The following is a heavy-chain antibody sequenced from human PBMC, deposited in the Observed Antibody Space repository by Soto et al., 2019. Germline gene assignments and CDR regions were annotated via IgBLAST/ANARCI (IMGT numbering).Heavy chain of an antibody. V-gene: IGHV3-30*18. Sequence: QVQLVESGGGVVQPGRSLRLSCAATGFTFRSYGMHWVRQAPGKGLEWVAVISYDGSNKYYADSVKGRFTISRDNSKNTLYLQMNSLRAEDTAVYYCAKDRYDSSGYPDAFDIWGQGTMVTVSS. J-gene: IGHJ3*02. CDR1: GFTFRSYG. D-gene: IGHD3-22*01. CDR2: ISYDGSNK. CDR3: AKDRYDSSGYPDAFDI.